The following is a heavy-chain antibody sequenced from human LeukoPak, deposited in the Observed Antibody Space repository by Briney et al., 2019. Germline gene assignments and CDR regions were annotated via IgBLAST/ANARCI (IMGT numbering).Heavy chain of an antibody. CDR3: AKEDSSGYYFAFDY. J-gene: IGHJ4*02. V-gene: IGHV3-7*03. Sequence: PGGSLRLSCAASGFTFSSYWMSWVRQAPGKGLEWVANIKQDGSEKYYVDSVKGRFTISRDNAKNSLYLQMNSLRAEDTAVYYCAKEDSSGYYFAFDYWGQGTLVTVSS. D-gene: IGHD3-22*01. CDR1: GFTFSSYW. CDR2: IKQDGSEK.